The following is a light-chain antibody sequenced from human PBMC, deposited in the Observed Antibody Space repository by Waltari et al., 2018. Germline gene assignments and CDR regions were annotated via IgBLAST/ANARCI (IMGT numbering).Light chain of an antibody. CDR2: AAS. Sequence: DIQMTQSPSSLSASVGDRITITCRASQGINNYLAWYQQKPGKVPKLLIYAASTLQSGVPSRFSGSGSGTEFSLTISSLQPEDFATYYCQQLNSYPLTFGGGTKVEIK. J-gene: IGKJ4*01. CDR3: QQLNSYPLT. V-gene: IGKV1-9*01. CDR1: QGINNY.